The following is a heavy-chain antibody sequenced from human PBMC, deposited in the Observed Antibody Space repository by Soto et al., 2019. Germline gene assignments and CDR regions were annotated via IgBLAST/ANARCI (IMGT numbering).Heavy chain of an antibody. D-gene: IGHD6-6*01. J-gene: IGHJ6*03. V-gene: IGHV5-51*01. CDR1: GYSFTSYW. Sequence: GESLKISCKGSGYSFTSYWIGWVRQMPGKGLEWMGIIYPGDSDTRYSPSFQGQVTISADKSISTAYLQWSSLKASDTAMYYCARQSRGIAARLDYYYYMDVWGKGTTVTVSS. CDR2: IYPGDSDT. CDR3: ARQSRGIAARLDYYYYMDV.